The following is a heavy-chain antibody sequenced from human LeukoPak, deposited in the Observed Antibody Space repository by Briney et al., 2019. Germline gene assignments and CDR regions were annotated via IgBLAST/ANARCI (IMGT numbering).Heavy chain of an antibody. Sequence: GGSLRLSCAASGFTFSSYAMSWVRQAPGKGLEWVSTINGITDNTWYADSVKGRFTISRDNAKNSLYLQMNSLRAEDTALYYCAKDSDDSSENPCFDYWGQGTLVTVSS. CDR3: AKDSDDSSENPCFDY. D-gene: IGHD1-1*01. CDR1: GFTFSSYA. CDR2: INGITDNT. V-gene: IGHV3-23*01. J-gene: IGHJ4*02.